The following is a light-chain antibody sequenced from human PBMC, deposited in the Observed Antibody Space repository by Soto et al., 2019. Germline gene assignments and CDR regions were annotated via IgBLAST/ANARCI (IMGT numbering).Light chain of an antibody. CDR2: DAS. CDR3: QQYDILPT. J-gene: IGKJ2*01. CDR1: QDIRNF. Sequence: DIQMTQSPSSLSASVGDRVTITCQASQDIRNFLNWYQQKPGKAPKLLIYDASYLETGVPARFSGSGSATDFTFTISSLQPEDMPTYYCQQYDILPTFGQGTKLEIK. V-gene: IGKV1-33*01.